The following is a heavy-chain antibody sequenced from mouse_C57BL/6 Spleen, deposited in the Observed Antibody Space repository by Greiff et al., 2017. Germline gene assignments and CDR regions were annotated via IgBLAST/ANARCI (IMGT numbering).Heavy chain of an antibody. V-gene: IGHV5-4*01. CDR3: ARDGITTKYYFDY. CDR2: ISDGGSYT. CDR1: GFTLSSYA. J-gene: IGHJ2*01. D-gene: IGHD2-4*01. Sequence: EVKLVESGGGLVKPGGSLKLSCAASGFTLSSYAMSWVRQTPEKRLEWVATISDGGSYTYYPDNVKGRFTISRDNAKNNLYLQMSHLKSEDTAMYYCARDGITTKYYFDYWGQGTTLTVSS.